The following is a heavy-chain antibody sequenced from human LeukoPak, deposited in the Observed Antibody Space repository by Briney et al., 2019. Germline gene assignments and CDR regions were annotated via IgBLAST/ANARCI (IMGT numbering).Heavy chain of an antibody. Sequence: GGSLRLSCAASGFTFSSYWMHWVRQAPGKGLVWVSRMNSDGSSTVYADSVKGRFTISRDNAKSTLYLQMNSLRAEDTAVYYCARVPDGSVNYWGQGTLVTVSS. CDR2: MNSDGSST. V-gene: IGHV3-74*03. D-gene: IGHD3-10*01. CDR3: ARVPDGSVNY. J-gene: IGHJ4*02. CDR1: GFTFSSYW.